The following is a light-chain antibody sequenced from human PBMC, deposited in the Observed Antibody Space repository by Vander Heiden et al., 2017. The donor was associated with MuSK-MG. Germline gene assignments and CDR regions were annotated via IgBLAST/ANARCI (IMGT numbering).Light chain of an antibody. V-gene: IGLV3-9*01. CDR2: RDS. CDR1: NSGSKN. Sequence: SYELTQPLSVSVALGQTARITCGGNNSGSKNVHWYQQKPGQAPVLVIYRDSNRPSGIPERFSGSNSGNTATLTISRAQAGDEADYYCQVWDSSTAPFGGGTKLTVL. J-gene: IGLJ2*01. CDR3: QVWDSSTAP.